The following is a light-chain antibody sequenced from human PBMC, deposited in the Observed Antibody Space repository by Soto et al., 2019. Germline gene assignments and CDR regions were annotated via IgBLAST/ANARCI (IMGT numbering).Light chain of an antibody. CDR3: QQYNSLWT. J-gene: IGKJ1*01. V-gene: IGKV1-5*03. Sequence: DIQMTQSPSTLSASVEDRVTITCRASQSISSWLAWYQQKPGKAPKLLIYKASSLESGVPSRFSGSGSGTEFTLTISSLQPDGFATYYCQQYNSLWTFGQGTKVEIK. CDR1: QSISSW. CDR2: KAS.